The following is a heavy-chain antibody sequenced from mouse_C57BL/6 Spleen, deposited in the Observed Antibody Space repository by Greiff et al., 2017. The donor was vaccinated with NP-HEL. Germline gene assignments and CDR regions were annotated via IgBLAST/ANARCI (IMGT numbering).Heavy chain of an antibody. V-gene: IGHV14-3*01. CDR3: ARSGITTVVAEDYFDY. J-gene: IGHJ2*01. CDR2: IDPANGNT. CDR1: GFNIKNTY. Sequence: EVQLQQSVAELVRPGASVKLSCTASGFNIKNTYMHWVKQRPEQGLEWIGRIDPANGNTKYAPKFQGKATITADTSSNTAYLKLSSLTSEDTAIYYCARSGITTVVAEDYFDYWGQGTTLTVSS. D-gene: IGHD1-1*01.